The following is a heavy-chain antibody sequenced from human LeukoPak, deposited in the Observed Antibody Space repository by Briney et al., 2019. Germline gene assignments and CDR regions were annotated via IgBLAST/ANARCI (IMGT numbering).Heavy chain of an antibody. D-gene: IGHD2-8*01. CDR1: GFTFSSYD. Sequence: PGGSLRLSCAASGFTFSSYDMHWVRQATGKGLEWVSAIGTAGDTYYPGSVKGRFTISRENAKNSLYLQMNSLRAGDTAVYYCVRGGTDILLEPPAIPFDYWGQGALVTVSS. CDR2: IGTAGDT. CDR3: VRGGTDILLEPPAIPFDY. V-gene: IGHV3-13*01. J-gene: IGHJ4*02.